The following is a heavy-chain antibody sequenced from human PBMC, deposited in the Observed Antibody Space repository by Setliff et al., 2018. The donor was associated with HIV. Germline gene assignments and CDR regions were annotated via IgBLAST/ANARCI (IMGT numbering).Heavy chain of an antibody. J-gene: IGHJ4*02. D-gene: IGHD3-22*01. CDR2: IIPIFGTA. Sequence: SVKVSCKTSGYMFSSYGISWVRQAPGQGLEWMGGIIPIFGTANYAQKFQGRVTITTDESTSTAYMELSSLRSEDTAVYYCARVPSARYYDSSGYYRYWGQGTLVTVSS. CDR1: GYMFSSYG. CDR3: ARVPSARYYDSSGYYRY. V-gene: IGHV1-69*05.